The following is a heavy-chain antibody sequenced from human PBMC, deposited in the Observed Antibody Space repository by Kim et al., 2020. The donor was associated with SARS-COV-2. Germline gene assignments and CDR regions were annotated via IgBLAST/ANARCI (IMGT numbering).Heavy chain of an antibody. V-gene: IGHV1-18*01. CDR3: ARGQWWEEPGVVIGPVDWFDP. CDR2: ISAYNGNT. CDR1: GYTFTSYG. J-gene: IGHJ5*02. D-gene: IGHD3-3*01. Sequence: ASVKVSCKASGYTFTSYGISWVRQAPGQGLEWMGWISAYNGNTNYAQKLQGRVTMTTDTSTSTAYMELRSLRSDDTAVYYCARGQWWEEPGVVIGPVDWFDPWGQGTLVTVSS.